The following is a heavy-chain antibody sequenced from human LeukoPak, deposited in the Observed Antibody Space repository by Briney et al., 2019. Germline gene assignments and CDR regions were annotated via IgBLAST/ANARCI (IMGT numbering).Heavy chain of an antibody. CDR2: IFWDDDK. J-gene: IGHJ4*02. CDR1: GFSFTTSGVG. CDR3: AHTGYSYGLDY. Sequence: SGPALVKPTQTLTLTCTFSGFSFTTSGVGVGWIRQRPGKALEWLGMIFWDDDKRYSPSLKSRLTITEHASENQVVLTMTNMNPADTGTYFCAHTGYSYGLDYWGQGTLVTASS. D-gene: IGHD5-18*01. V-gene: IGHV2-5*02.